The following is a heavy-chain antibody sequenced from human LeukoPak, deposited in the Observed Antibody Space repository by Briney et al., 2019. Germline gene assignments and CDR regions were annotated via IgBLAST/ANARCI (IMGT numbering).Heavy chain of an antibody. CDR2: ISGSGGST. Sequence: GGSLRLSCAASGSTFSSYAMSWVRQAPGKGLEWVSAISGSGGSTYYADSVKGRFTISRDDSKNTLYLQMNSLRAEDTAVYYCAKGSPWWIQLWLFDYWGQGTLVTVSS. J-gene: IGHJ4*02. D-gene: IGHD5-18*01. CDR1: GSTFSSYA. V-gene: IGHV3-23*01. CDR3: AKGSPWWIQLWLFDY.